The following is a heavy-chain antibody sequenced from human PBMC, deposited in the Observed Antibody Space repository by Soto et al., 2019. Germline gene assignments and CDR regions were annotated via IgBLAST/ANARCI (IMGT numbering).Heavy chain of an antibody. CDR2: INHSGST. Sequence: PSETLSLTCAVYGGSFSGYYWSWIRQPPGKGLEWIGEINHSGSTNYNPSLKSRVTISVDTSKNQFSLKLSSVTAADTAVYYCAREFSSPHYYDSSGYGFFDYWGQGTLVTVS. V-gene: IGHV4-34*01. D-gene: IGHD3-22*01. CDR3: AREFSSPHYYDSSGYGFFDY. J-gene: IGHJ4*02. CDR1: GGSFSGYY.